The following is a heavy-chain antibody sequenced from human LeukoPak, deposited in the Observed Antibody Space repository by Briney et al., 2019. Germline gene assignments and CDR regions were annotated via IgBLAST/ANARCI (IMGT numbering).Heavy chain of an antibody. J-gene: IGHJ4*02. D-gene: IGHD3-3*01. CDR3: AREWNDFWSGKSFDY. Sequence: GGSLRLSCAASGFTFSSYWMSWVRQTPGKGLEWAANIKQDGSEKYYVDSVKGRFTISRDNAKNSLYLQMNSLRAEDTAVYYCAREWNDFWSGKSFDYWGQGTLVTVSS. CDR2: IKQDGSEK. CDR1: GFTFSSYW. V-gene: IGHV3-7*01.